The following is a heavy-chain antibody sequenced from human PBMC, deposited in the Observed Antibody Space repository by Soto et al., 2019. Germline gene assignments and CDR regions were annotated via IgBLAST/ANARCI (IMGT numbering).Heavy chain of an antibody. Sequence: EVQVVESGGDLVQPGGSLRLSCAVSGFTGSYMTWVRQAPGKGLEWVSFIHSHGNTFYADSVKGRFSISRDSSKNTVSLQMNSLRAEDTAVYYCAAGLDNAKIHHWGQGTLVTVSS. CDR2: IHSHGNT. CDR1: GFTGSY. J-gene: IGHJ1*01. D-gene: IGHD1-1*01. CDR3: AAGLDNAKIHH. V-gene: IGHV3-66*01.